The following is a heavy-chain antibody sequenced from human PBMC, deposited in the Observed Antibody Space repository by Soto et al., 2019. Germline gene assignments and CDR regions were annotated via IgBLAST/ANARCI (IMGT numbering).Heavy chain of an antibody. J-gene: IGHJ5*02. CDR3: AKYYDILTGSQPFDP. CDR2: IIPIFGTA. Sequence: SVTVSCKASGGTFSSYAISWVRQAPGQGLEWMGGIIPIFGTANYAQKFQGRVTITADESTSTAYMELSSLRSEDTAVYYCAKYYDILTGSQPFDPWGQGTLVTVSS. D-gene: IGHD3-9*01. V-gene: IGHV1-69*13. CDR1: GGTFSSYA.